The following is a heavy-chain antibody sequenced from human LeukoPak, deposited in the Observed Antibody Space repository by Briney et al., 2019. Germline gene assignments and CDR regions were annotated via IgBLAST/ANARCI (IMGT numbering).Heavy chain of an antibody. CDR3: ARMESGIAVAGIIDY. V-gene: IGHV4-39*01. D-gene: IGHD6-19*01. CDR2: IYYSGST. Sequence: SETLSLTCTVSGGSISSSSYYWGWIRQPPGKGLEWIGSIYYSGSTYYNPSLKSRVTISVDTSKNQFSLKPSSVTAADTAVYYCARMESGIAVAGIIDYWGQGTLVTVSS. J-gene: IGHJ4*02. CDR1: GGSISSSSYY.